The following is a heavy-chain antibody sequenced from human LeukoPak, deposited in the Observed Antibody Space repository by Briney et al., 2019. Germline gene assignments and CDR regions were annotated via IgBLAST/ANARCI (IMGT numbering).Heavy chain of an antibody. V-gene: IGHV1-58*02. D-gene: IGHD4-23*01. CDR2: IVVGSGNT. CDR1: GFTFTSSA. Sequence: SVKVSCKASGFTFTSSAMQWVRQARGQRLEWIGWIVVGSGNTNYAQKFQERVTIPRDMSTSTAYMELSSLRSEDTAVYYCAADGGLTKAPEIGYYYYYMDVWGKGTTVTVSS. J-gene: IGHJ6*03. CDR3: AADGGLTKAPEIGYYYYYMDV.